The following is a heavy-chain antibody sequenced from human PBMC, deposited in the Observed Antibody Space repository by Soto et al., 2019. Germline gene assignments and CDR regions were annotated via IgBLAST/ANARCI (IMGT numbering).Heavy chain of an antibody. CDR3: AKVVGMTTVTFDSYYFDY. D-gene: IGHD4-17*01. CDR1: GFTFYNYA. V-gene: IGHV3-23*01. CDR2: VSGGGSTT. Sequence: EVQLLESGGGLVQPGGSLRLSCEASGFTFYNYALRWVRQAPGKGLEWVSVVSGGGSTTFYADSVRGRFTISRDNSKNTVYLQMDSLRAEDTAVYYCAKVVGMTTVTFDSYYFDYWGQGNLVTVSS. J-gene: IGHJ4*02.